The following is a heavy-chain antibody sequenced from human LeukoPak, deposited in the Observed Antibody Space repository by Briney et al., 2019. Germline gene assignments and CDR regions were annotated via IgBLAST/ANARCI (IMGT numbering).Heavy chain of an antibody. CDR1: GFSFSSYG. D-gene: IGHD3/OR15-3a*01. CDR3: ASDDGLNDH. V-gene: IGHV3-33*01. J-gene: IGHJ4*02. Sequence: PGGSLRLSCAASGFSFSSYGMHWVRQAPGKGLEWVSSIWYDGSNKNYADSVKGRFTISRDNSKNTVFLQINSLRAEDTAVYYCASDDGLNDHWGQGTLVTVSS. CDR2: IWYDGSNK.